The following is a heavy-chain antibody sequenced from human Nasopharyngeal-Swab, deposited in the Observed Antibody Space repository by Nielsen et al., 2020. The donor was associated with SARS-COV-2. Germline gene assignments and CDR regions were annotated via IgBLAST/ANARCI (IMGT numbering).Heavy chain of an antibody. CDR1: GCSISSYS. Sequence: SETLSLTCPVSGCSISSYSWSWIRQPPGKGLECIGYIYYSGSTNYNPSLKSRVTISVDTSKNQFSLKLSSVTAADTAVYYCARTLGWSTGFDYWGQGTLVTVSS. V-gene: IGHV4-59*01. CDR3: ARTLGWSTGFDY. J-gene: IGHJ4*02. CDR2: IYYSGST. D-gene: IGHD6-19*01.